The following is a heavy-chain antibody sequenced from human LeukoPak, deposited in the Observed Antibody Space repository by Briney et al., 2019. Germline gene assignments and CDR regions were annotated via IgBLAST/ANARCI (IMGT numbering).Heavy chain of an antibody. CDR2: INTNTGNP. CDR1: GYTFTSYA. CDR3: ARDGYNYLNSESYYFDY. Sequence: GASVKVSCKASGYTFTSYAMNWVRQAPGQGLEWMGWINTNTGNPTYAQGFTGRFVFSLDTSFSTAYLQISSLKAEDTAVYYCARDGYNYLNSESYYFDYWGQGTLVTVSS. D-gene: IGHD5-24*01. J-gene: IGHJ4*02. V-gene: IGHV7-4-1*02.